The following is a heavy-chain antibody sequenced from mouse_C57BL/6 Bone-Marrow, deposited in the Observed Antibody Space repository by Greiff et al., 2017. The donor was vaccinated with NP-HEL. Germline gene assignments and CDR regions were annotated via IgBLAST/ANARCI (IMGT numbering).Heavy chain of an antibody. D-gene: IGHD2-4*01. Sequence: VQLQQSGPELVKPGASVKISCKASGYTFTDYYINWVKQRPGQGLEWIGWIFPGSGSTYYNEKFKGQATLTVDKSSSTAYMLLSSLTSEDSAVYFCAREWMITGDWYFDFWGTGTTVTVSS. CDR1: GYTFTDYY. V-gene: IGHV1-75*01. J-gene: IGHJ1*03. CDR2: IFPGSGST. CDR3: AREWMITGDWYFDF.